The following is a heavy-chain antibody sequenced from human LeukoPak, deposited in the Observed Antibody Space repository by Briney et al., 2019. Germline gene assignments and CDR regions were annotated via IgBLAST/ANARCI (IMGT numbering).Heavy chain of an antibody. V-gene: IGHV4-59*08. CDR3: ASSSGYSPFDY. Sequence: PSETLSLTCTVSGGSISSYYWSWIRQPPGKGLEWIGYIYYSGSTNYNPSLKSRVTMSVDTSKNQFSLKLSSVTAADTAVCYCASSSGYSPFDYWGQGTLVTASS. CDR2: IYYSGST. CDR1: GGSISSYY. J-gene: IGHJ4*02. D-gene: IGHD3-22*01.